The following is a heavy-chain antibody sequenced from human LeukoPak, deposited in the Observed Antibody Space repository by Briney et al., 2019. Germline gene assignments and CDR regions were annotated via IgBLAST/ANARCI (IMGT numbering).Heavy chain of an antibody. Sequence: GGSLRLSCAASGFTFSSYSMNWVRQAPGKGLEWVSSISSSSSYIYYADSVKGRFTISRDNAKNSLYLQMNSLRAEDTAVYYCARVGGSDYYYMDVWGKGTTVTVSS. V-gene: IGHV3-21*01. CDR2: ISSSSSYI. D-gene: IGHD3-10*01. J-gene: IGHJ6*03. CDR3: ARVGGSDYYYMDV. CDR1: GFTFSSYS.